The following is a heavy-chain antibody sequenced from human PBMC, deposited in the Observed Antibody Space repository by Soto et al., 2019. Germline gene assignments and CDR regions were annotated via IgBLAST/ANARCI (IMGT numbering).Heavy chain of an antibody. CDR1: GGTFSSYA. D-gene: IGHD3-10*01. CDR2: IIPIFGTA. Sequence: SVKVSCKASGGTFSSYAISWVRQAPGQGLEWMGGIIPIFGTANYAQKFQGRVTITADESTSTAYMELSSLRSEDTAVYYCARVRYYGSGSSYFDYWGQGTLVTVSS. CDR3: ARVRYYGSGSSYFDY. J-gene: IGHJ4*02. V-gene: IGHV1-69*13.